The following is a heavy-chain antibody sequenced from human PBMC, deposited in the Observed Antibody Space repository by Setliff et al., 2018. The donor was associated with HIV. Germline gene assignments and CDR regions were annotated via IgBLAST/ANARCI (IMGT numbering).Heavy chain of an antibody. CDR3: VRDRDWAFDY. Sequence: PGESLKISCTASGFTFSDYWMTWVRQAPGKGLEWVANIRDDGSETYYAPSMKGRFTIARDNANNSLYLQMNSLRAEDTAVYYCVRDRDWAFDYWGQGILVTVSS. CDR1: GFTFSDYW. D-gene: IGHD3-9*01. J-gene: IGHJ4*02. V-gene: IGHV3-7*01. CDR2: IRDDGSET.